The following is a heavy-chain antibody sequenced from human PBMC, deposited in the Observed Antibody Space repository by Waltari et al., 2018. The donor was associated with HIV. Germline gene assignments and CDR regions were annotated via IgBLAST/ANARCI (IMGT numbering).Heavy chain of an antibody. Sequence: EVQLVESGGGLVQPGGSLRLSCVASGFTFSLYSMMWVRKAPGKGLEWVSNISSNTNSIYYVDSVKCRFTISRDQAKNSLFLQMNGLRDEDTAVYYCARWYCSSNSCRGLDYWGQGTLVTVSS. CDR2: ISSNTNSI. J-gene: IGHJ4*02. V-gene: IGHV3-48*02. D-gene: IGHD2-2*01. CDR3: ARWYCSSNSCRGLDY. CDR1: GFTFSLYS.